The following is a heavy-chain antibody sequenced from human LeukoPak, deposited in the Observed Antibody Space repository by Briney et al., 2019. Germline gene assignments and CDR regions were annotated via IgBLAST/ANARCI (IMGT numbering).Heavy chain of an antibody. CDR3: AKDQDIVVVVAATD. CDR1: GFTFSSYA. V-gene: IGHV3-23*01. D-gene: IGHD2-15*01. CDR2: ISGSGGST. Sequence: GGSLRLSCAASGFTFSSYAMSWVRQAPGKGLEWVSAISGSGGSTYYADSVKGRLTISRDNSKNTLYLQMNSLRAEDTAVYYCAKDQDIVVVVAATDWGQGTLVTVSS. J-gene: IGHJ4*02.